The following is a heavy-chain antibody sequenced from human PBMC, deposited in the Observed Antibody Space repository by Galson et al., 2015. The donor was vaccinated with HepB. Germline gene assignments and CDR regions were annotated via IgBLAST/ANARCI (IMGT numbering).Heavy chain of an antibody. CDR3: AAGQGAAAY. CDR1: GFTFSKLW. CDR2: IKNKTAGGTQ. D-gene: IGHD1-26*01. J-gene: IGHJ4*02. Sequence: SLRLSCAASGFTFSKLWLNWIRQAPGKGLEWVGRIKNKTAGGTQEYAAPVRGRFTISRDDSKNTLYLQMNILKTDDVGVYYCAAGQGAAAYWGRGTLVTVSS. V-gene: IGHV3-15*01.